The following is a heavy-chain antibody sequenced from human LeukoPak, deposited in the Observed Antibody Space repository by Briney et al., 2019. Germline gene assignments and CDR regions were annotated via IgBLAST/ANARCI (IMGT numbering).Heavy chain of an antibody. CDR2: ISYDGSNK. Sequence: AGGSLRLSCAASGFTFSSYAVHWVRQAPGKGLEWVAVISYDGSNKYYADSVKGRFTISRDNSKNTLYLQMNSLRAEDTAVYYCARVSAALLWFGESKGWFDPWGQGTLVTVSS. J-gene: IGHJ5*02. V-gene: IGHV3-30*14. CDR3: ARVSAALLWFGESKGWFDP. CDR1: GFTFSSYA. D-gene: IGHD3-10*01.